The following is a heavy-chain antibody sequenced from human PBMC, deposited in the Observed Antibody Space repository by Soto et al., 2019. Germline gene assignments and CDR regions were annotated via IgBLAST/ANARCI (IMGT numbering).Heavy chain of an antibody. CDR2: INPNGGGT. D-gene: IGHD6-19*01. V-gene: IGHV1-2*02. J-gene: IGHJ4*02. CDR3: ATSSDWSPLLDY. CDR1: EYTFTGYY. Sequence: XSVKVSCKASEYTFTGYYLHWVRQAPGQGLEWMGWINPNGGGTIYAQKFQGRLTMTRDTSITTVYMELSRLRSDDTAFYYCATSSDWSPLLDYWGQGTLVTVPS.